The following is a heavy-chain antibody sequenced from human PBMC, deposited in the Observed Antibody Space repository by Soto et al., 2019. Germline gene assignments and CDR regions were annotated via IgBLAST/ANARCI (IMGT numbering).Heavy chain of an antibody. CDR2: ISGSGGST. Sequence: EVQLLESGGGLVQPGGSLRLSCAASGFTFSSYAMSWVRQAPGKGLEWVSTISGSGGSTYYADSVKGRFTISRDNSKNTLYLQMNSLRAEDTAVYYCAKDPGSWRLGELSSYFDSWGQGTLVTVSS. CDR1: GFTFSSYA. V-gene: IGHV3-23*01. D-gene: IGHD3-16*02. CDR3: AKDPGSWRLGELSSYFDS. J-gene: IGHJ4*02.